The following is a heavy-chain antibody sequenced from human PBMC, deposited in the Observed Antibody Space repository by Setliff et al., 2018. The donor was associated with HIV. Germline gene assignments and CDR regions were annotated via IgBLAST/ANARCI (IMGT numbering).Heavy chain of an antibody. V-gene: IGHV3-43*01. CDR3: ARDPLVGAPDYFDY. D-gene: IGHD1-26*01. J-gene: IGHJ4*02. Sequence: GESLRLSCVASGFAFDYYSMHWVRQAPGKGLEWVSLISWDGSSTFYADSVKGRFTVSRDFSDNTLYLQMNSLRPEDTAMYYCARDPLVGAPDYFDYWGQGTLVTVSS. CDR1: GFAFDYYS. CDR2: ISWDGSST.